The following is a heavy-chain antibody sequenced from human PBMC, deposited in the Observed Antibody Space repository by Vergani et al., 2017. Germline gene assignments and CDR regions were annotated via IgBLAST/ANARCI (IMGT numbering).Heavy chain of an antibody. V-gene: IGHV1-18*01. Sequence: QVQLVQSGAEVKKPGASVKVSCKASGYTFTSYGISWVRQAPGQGLEWMGWISAYNGNTNYAQKLQGRVTMTTDTSTSTAYMELRSLRSDDTAVYYCFVEPVGDYYYDSSGYSDYWGQGTLVTVSS. CDR3: FVEPVGDYYYDSSGYSDY. J-gene: IGHJ4*02. CDR2: ISAYNGNT. CDR1: GYTFTSYG. D-gene: IGHD3-22*01.